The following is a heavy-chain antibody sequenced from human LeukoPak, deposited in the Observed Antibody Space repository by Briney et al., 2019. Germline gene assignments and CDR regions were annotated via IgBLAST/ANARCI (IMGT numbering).Heavy chain of an antibody. D-gene: IGHD2-8*01. Sequence: GRSLRLSCVASGFTFTGHSMHWVRQAPGKGLERVAVVGSDERTTFYADSVKGRFTISRDNSKNTLYLQMNSLRAEDTAVYYCARDPVVLMVYALYYFDYWGQGTLVTVSS. CDR1: GFTFTGHS. CDR3: ARDPVVLMVYALYYFDY. CDR2: VGSDERTT. V-gene: IGHV3-30*04. J-gene: IGHJ4*02.